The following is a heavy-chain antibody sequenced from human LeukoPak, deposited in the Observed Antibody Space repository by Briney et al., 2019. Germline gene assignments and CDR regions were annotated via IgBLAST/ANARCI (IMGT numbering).Heavy chain of an antibody. Sequence: GESLKISCKGSGYSFTSYWIGWVRQMPGKGLEWMGIIYPGDSDTRYSPSFQGQVTISADKSISTAYLQWSSLKASDTAMYYCARYVVAAVAPHYYFDYWGQGTLVTVSS. CDR3: ARYVVAAVAPHYYFDY. J-gene: IGHJ4*02. CDR2: IYPGDSDT. CDR1: GYSFTSYW. D-gene: IGHD2-15*01. V-gene: IGHV5-51*01.